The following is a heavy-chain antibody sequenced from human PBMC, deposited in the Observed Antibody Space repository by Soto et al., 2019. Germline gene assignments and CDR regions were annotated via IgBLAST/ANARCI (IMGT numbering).Heavy chain of an antibody. Sequence: PSETRSLTWTVSGDSIRRGYYWSFSRQPPGPGREWIASIYQTVTSNYNTTLQSRVTISEDKTKNQFSVKLTSVSAADSALYYCARTYNVGYYPYCGRGILVTVSS. V-gene: IGHV4-38-2*02. CDR2: IYQTVTS. CDR1: GDSIRRGYY. J-gene: IGHJ4*02. CDR3: ARTYNVGYYPY. D-gene: IGHD3-3*01.